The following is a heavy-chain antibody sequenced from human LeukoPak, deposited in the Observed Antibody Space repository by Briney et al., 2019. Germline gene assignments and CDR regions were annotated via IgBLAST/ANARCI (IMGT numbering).Heavy chain of an antibody. V-gene: IGHV5-51*01. CDR3: ARRGLSCSGGSCYTECNWFDP. CDR2: IYPGDSDT. Sequence: GESLKISCKGSGYSFTSYWIGWVRQMPGKGLEWMGIIYPGDSDTRYSPSFQGQVTTSADKSISTAYLQWSSLKASDTAMCYCARRGLSCSGGSCYTECNWFDPWGQGTLVTVSS. D-gene: IGHD2-15*01. J-gene: IGHJ5*02. CDR1: GYSFTSYW.